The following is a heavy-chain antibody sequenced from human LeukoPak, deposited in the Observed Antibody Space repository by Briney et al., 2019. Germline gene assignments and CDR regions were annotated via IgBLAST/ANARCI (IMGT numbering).Heavy chain of an antibody. V-gene: IGHV4-61*01. Sequence: SETLSLTCTVSGGSVSSGSYYWSWFRQPPGKGLEWIGYIYYSGSTNYNPSLKSRLTISVDTSKNQFSLKLSSVTAADTAVYYCARDRDIGTYYYYYGMDVWGQGTTVTVSS. J-gene: IGHJ6*02. CDR3: ARDRDIGTYYYYYGMDV. D-gene: IGHD2-15*01. CDR1: GGSVSSGSYY. CDR2: IYYSGST.